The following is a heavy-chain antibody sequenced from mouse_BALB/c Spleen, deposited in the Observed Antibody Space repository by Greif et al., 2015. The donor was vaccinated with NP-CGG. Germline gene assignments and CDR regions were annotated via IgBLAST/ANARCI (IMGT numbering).Heavy chain of an antibody. CDR2: IHPSDSET. CDR3: ARKYGNYYAMDY. Sequence: QVQLQQSGAELVRPGASVKLSCKASGYSFTSYWMNWVKQRPGQGLEWIGIIHPSDSETRLNQKFKDKATLTVDKSSSTAYMQLSSPTSEDSAVYYCARKYGNYYAMDYWGQGTSVTVSS. V-gene: IGHV1-61*01. D-gene: IGHD2-10*02. CDR1: GYSFTSYW. J-gene: IGHJ4*01.